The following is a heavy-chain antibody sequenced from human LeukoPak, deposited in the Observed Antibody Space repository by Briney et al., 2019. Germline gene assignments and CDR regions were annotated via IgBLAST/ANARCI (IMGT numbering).Heavy chain of an antibody. CDR2: IFYSGST. D-gene: IGHD3-10*01. J-gene: IGHJ5*02. V-gene: IGHV4-39*01. CDR3: ARLVKIWRSGSYVCWFDP. CDR1: GGSISSSRYY. Sequence: SETLSLTCTVSGGSISSSRYYWGWIRQPPGKGLEWIGTIFYSGSTYYNPSLKSRVTISVDTSKNQFSLNLSSVTAADTAVYYCARLVKIWRSGSYVCWFDPWGQGTLVTVSS.